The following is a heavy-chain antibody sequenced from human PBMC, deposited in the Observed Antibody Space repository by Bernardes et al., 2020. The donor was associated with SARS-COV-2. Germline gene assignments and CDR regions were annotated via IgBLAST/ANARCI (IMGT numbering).Heavy chain of an antibody. CDR1: SGSIITDRYY. CDR2: FYYSGGT. J-gene: IGHJ6*02. Sequence: SETLSLTCTVSSGSIITDRYYWTWIRQPPGGGLEWIGFFYYSGGTYYNPSLKSRVSFSVGASKSQFSLRLASVTSEDTAIYYCARGFAVPTINSYHGMDVWGQGTMVTVSS. CDR3: ARGFAVPTINSYHGMDV. D-gene: IGHD3-3*01. V-gene: IGHV4-30-4*01.